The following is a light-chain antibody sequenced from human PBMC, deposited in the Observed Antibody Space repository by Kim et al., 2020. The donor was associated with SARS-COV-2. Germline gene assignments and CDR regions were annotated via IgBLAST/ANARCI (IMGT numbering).Light chain of an antibody. CDR2: DNS. J-gene: IGLJ3*02. V-gene: IGLV3-21*03. Sequence: SYELTQPLSVSVAPGKTARITCGGSNIGSQSVHWYQQESGQAPVLVVYDNSVRPSGIPERFSGSNSGNTATLTISRVEAGDEADYYCQVWGTSSDHPEVFGGGTQLTVL. CDR1: NIGSQS. CDR3: QVWGTSSDHPEV.